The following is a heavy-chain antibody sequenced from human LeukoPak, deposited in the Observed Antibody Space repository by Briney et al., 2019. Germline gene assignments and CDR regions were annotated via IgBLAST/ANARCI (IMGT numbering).Heavy chain of an antibody. Sequence: GGSLRLSCAASGFTFSGYAMSWVRQAPGKGLEWVSAISGGGGSTYYADSVKGRFTISRDNSKNTLYLQMNSLRAEDTAVYYCARVQVRFFRYGMDVWGQGTTVTVSS. D-gene: IGHD3-3*01. J-gene: IGHJ6*02. V-gene: IGHV3-23*01. CDR3: ARVQVRFFRYGMDV. CDR1: GFTFSGYA. CDR2: ISGGGGST.